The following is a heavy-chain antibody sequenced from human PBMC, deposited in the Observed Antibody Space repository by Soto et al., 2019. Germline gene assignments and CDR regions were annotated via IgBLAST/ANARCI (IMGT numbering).Heavy chain of an antibody. Sequence: GGSLRLSCAASGFTFSDYYMSWIRQAPGKGLEWVSYISSSGGTIYYADSVKGRFTISRDNAKNSLYLQMNSLRAEDTAVYYCARRYFEGYMDVWGKGTTVTVSS. V-gene: IGHV3-11*01. J-gene: IGHJ6*03. CDR1: GFTFSDYY. D-gene: IGHD3-9*01. CDR2: ISSSGGTI. CDR3: ARRYFEGYMDV.